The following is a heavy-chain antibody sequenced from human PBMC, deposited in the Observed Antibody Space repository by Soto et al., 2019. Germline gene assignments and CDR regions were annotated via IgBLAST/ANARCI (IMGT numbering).Heavy chain of an antibody. V-gene: IGHV4-4*02. Sequence: SETLSLTCAVSRASISTNNWWSWVRQPPGKGLKWIGEVYHSGSTNCNPSLKSRVTISIDKSKNRFSLRLTSMTAADTAVYYCAVPGAGDFDYWSQGTPVTVFS. D-gene: IGHD6-13*01. CDR3: AVPGAGDFDY. CDR1: RASISTNNW. J-gene: IGHJ4*02. CDR2: VYHSGST.